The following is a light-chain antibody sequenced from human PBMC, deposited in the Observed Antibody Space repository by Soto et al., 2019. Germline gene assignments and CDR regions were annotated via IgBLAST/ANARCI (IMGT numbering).Light chain of an antibody. CDR2: GAS. Sequence: EIVLTQSPGTLSLSPGERATLSCRASQSVSSSYLAWYQQKPGQAPRLLIYGASSRATGIPDRFSGSGSGTDFTLTISRLEPEDFAVYYCQQSGLTFGQGTKVEIK. J-gene: IGKJ1*01. CDR1: QSVSSSY. V-gene: IGKV3-20*01. CDR3: QQSGLT.